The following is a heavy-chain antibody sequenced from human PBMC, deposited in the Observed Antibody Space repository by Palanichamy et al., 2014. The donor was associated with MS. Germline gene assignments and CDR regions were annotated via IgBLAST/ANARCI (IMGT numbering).Heavy chain of an antibody. Sequence: EVQLLESGGGLAQRGGSLRLSCAASGFTFNNYVMSWVRQAPGKGLEWVSAISGSGGNTSYADSVKGRFTISRDNSKNTLYLQMNSLRAEDTAVYFCAKDYESHYDSSGSRAFDIWGRGTMVTVSS. D-gene: IGHD3-22*01. CDR1: GFTFNNYV. V-gene: IGHV3-23*01. CDR2: ISGSGGNT. CDR3: AKDYESHYDSSGSRAFDI. J-gene: IGHJ3*02.